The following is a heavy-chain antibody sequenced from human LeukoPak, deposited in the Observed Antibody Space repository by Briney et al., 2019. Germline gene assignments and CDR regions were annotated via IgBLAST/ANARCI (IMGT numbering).Heavy chain of an antibody. J-gene: IGHJ4*02. Sequence: GGSLRLSCAASGFTFSSYEMNWVRQAPGKGLEWVAFIRYDGSNKYYADSVKGRFTISRDNSKNTLYLQMNSLRAEDTAVYYCAKDGVPSRYFGRNYFDYWGQGTLVTVSS. D-gene: IGHD2-8*01. CDR3: AKDGVPSRYFGRNYFDY. CDR1: GFTFSSYE. CDR2: IRYDGSNK. V-gene: IGHV3-30*02.